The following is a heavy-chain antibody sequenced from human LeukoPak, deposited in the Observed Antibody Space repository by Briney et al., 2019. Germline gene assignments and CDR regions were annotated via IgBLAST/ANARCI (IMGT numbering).Heavy chain of an antibody. CDR3: AKDLSKAVAADWFDP. V-gene: IGHV3-23*01. CDR1: GFTFSNYD. D-gene: IGHD6-19*01. J-gene: IGHJ5*02. CDR2: ISDSGGST. Sequence: GGSLRLSCAASGFTFSNYDMSWVRQAPGKGLEWVSSISDSGGSTYYADSVKGRFTISRDNSKNTLYLQMTNLRAADTAVYYCAKDLSKAVAADWFDPWDQGSLVTVSS.